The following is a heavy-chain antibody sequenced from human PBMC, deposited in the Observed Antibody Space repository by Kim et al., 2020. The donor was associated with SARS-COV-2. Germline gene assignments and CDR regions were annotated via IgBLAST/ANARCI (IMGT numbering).Heavy chain of an antibody. J-gene: IGHJ4*02. V-gene: IGHV3-7*04. CDR3: ARALYNDGLYFDF. Sequence: GGSLRLSCAASGFTFSHYWMAWVRQAPGKGLEWVANIKLDGSEKYYLDSVGGRFTIFRDNAKNSLYVQMNNLRAEDTAVYYCARALYNDGLYFDFWGQGTLVTVSS. CDR1: GFTFSHYW. D-gene: IGHD5-18*01. CDR2: IKLDGSEK.